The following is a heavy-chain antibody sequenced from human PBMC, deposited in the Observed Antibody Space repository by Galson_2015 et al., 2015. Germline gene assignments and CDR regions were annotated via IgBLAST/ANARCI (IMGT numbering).Heavy chain of an antibody. J-gene: IGHJ4*02. CDR3: SRGGFVGLSVFQIDY. CDR1: GFTFGDCG. D-gene: IGHD3-16*02. V-gene: IGHV3-49*04. Sequence: SLRLSCAASGFTFGDCGMSWVRQAPGKGLEWVGFIRSKAYGGTTEYAASVKGRFTISRDDSKRIAYLQMNSLKNEDTGVYYCSRGGFVGLSVFQIDYSGQGAQFTVSS. CDR2: IRSKAYGGTT.